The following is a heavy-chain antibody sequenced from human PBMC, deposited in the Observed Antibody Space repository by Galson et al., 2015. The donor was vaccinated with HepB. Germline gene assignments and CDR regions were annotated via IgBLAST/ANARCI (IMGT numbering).Heavy chain of an antibody. CDR3: ARDKHRHLYYYDSSGFWDY. CDR2: ISAYNGNT. J-gene: IGHJ4*02. CDR1: GYTFTSYG. D-gene: IGHD3-22*01. Sequence: SVKVSCKASGYTFTSYGISWVRQAPGQGLEWMGWISAYNGNTNYAQKPQGRVTMTTDTSTSTAYMELRGLRTDDTAVYYCARDKHRHLYYYDSSGFWDYWGQGTLVTVSS. V-gene: IGHV1-18*04.